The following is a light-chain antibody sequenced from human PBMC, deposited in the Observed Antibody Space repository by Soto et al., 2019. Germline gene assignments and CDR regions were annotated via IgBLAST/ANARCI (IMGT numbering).Light chain of an antibody. CDR1: QSVSSSY. J-gene: IGKJ5*01. Sequence: EIVLTQSPDTLSLSPGERATLSCRASQSVSSSYLAWYQQKPGQAPRLLIYGASSRATGIPDRFSGSGSGTDFTLTISRLEPEDFAVYYCQQYGSSPRITFGQGTRLEIK. V-gene: IGKV3-20*01. CDR3: QQYGSSPRIT. CDR2: GAS.